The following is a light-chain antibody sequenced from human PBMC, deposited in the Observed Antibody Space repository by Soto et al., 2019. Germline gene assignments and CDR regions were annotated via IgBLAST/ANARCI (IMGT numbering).Light chain of an antibody. V-gene: IGKV4-1*01. CDR3: QQYYSTPYT. CDR1: QTVRNSH. CDR2: WAS. Sequence: IVLTQSPGTLSLSPGDRATLSCRASQTVRNSHLAWYQQKPGQPPKLLIYWASTRESGVPDRFSGSGSGTDFTLTISSLQAEDVAVYYCQQYYSTPYTFGQGTKLEIK. J-gene: IGKJ2*01.